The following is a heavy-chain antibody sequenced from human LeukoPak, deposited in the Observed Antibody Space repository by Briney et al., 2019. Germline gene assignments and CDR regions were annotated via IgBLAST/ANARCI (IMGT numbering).Heavy chain of an antibody. CDR3: ASGGYSYGYSGYYYGMDV. V-gene: IGHV3-21*01. Sequence: PPRSLRLSCAASGFTFSSHSMSWVSQAPRKWREWVSSFSSSSSYIYYADSVKGRFTISRDNAKNSLYLQMNRLRAEDTAVYYCASGGYSYGYSGYYYGMDVWGQGTTVTVSS. D-gene: IGHD5-18*01. CDR1: GFTFSSHS. CDR2: FSSSSSYI. J-gene: IGHJ6*02.